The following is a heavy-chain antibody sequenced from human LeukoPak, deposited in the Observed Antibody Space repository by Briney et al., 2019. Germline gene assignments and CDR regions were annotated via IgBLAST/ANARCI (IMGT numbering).Heavy chain of an antibody. CDR2: ISYDGSNK. CDR1: GFTFSSYA. D-gene: IGHD5-12*01. J-gene: IGHJ4*02. V-gene: IGHV3-30-3*01. Sequence: GRSLRLSCAASGFTFSSYAMHWVRQAPGKGLEWVAVISYDGSNKYYADSVKGRFTISRDNSKNTLYLQMNSLRAEDTAMYYCARVSPRGYYFDYWGQGALVTVSP. CDR3: ARVSPRGYYFDY.